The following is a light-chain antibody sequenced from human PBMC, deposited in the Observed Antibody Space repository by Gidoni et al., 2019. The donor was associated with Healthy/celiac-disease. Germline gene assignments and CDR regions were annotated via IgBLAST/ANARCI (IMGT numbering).Light chain of an antibody. CDR3: QPYYSHPLT. CDR1: KGISSY. V-gene: IGKV1-8*01. Sequence: AIRMTQSPSSFSASTGDRVTITCRASKGISSYLAWYQQKPGKAPKLLIYAASTLQSGVPSRFSGSGSVTDFTLTISFLQSEDFATYYCQPYYSHPLTFGGGTKVEIK. J-gene: IGKJ4*01. CDR2: AAS.